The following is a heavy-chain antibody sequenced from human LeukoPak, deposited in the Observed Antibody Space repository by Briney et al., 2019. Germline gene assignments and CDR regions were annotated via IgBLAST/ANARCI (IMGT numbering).Heavy chain of an antibody. Sequence: PGGSLRLSCVASGFTFSNAWMNWVRQAPGKGLEWVSVIYSGGSTYYADSVKGRFTISRDNSKNTLYLQMNSLRAEDTAVYYCARALDCSSTSCYAGGFDYWGQGTLVTVSS. J-gene: IGHJ4*02. CDR1: GFTFSNAW. D-gene: IGHD2-2*01. CDR2: IYSGGST. CDR3: ARALDCSSTSCYAGGFDY. V-gene: IGHV3-66*01.